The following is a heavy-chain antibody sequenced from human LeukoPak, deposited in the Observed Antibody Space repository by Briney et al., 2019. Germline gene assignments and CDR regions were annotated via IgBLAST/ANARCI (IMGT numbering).Heavy chain of an antibody. Sequence: SQTLSLNCAISGDSVSSNNAAWNWIRQSPSRGLEWLGRTYYRSRWYNDYALSVKGRITISPDTSRNQFSLHLSSVTPEDTAVYYCAKLGGNFVDFWGQGTLVTVSS. D-gene: IGHD4-23*01. J-gene: IGHJ4*02. CDR1: GDSVSSNNAA. CDR2: TYYRSRWYN. V-gene: IGHV6-1*01. CDR3: AKLGGNFVDF.